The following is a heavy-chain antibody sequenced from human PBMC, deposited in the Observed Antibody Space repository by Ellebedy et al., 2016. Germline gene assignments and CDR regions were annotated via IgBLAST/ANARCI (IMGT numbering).Heavy chain of an antibody. CDR3: ARPLWFGELADAFDI. CDR1: GFSFSSYV. D-gene: IGHD3-10*01. V-gene: IGHV3-30-3*01. J-gene: IGHJ3*02. Sequence: GGSLRLSCAASGFSFSSYVMHWVRQAPGEGLEWVAVISYDGSNKYYADSVKGRFTISRDNSKNTLYLQMNSLRTEDTAVYYCARPLWFGELADAFDIWGQGTMVTVSS. CDR2: ISYDGSNK.